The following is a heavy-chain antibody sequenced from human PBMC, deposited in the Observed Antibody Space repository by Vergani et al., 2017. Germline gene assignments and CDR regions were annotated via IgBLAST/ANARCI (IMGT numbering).Heavy chain of an antibody. J-gene: IGHJ6*03. CDR1: GSSISSGSYY. CDR3: ARDVTIFGVGLGHQTRYYYYMDV. CDR2: IYTSGST. D-gene: IGHD3-3*01. V-gene: IGHV4-61*02. Sequence: QVQLQESGPGLVKPSQTLSLTCTVSGSSISSGSYYWSWIRQPAGKGLEWIGRIYTSGSTNYNPSLKSRVTMSVDTSKNQFSLKLSSVTAADTAVYYCARDVTIFGVGLGHQTRYYYYMDVWGKGTTVTVSS.